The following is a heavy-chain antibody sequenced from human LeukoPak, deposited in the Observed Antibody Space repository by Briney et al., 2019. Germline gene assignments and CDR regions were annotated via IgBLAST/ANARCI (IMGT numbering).Heavy chain of an antibody. J-gene: IGHJ4*02. CDR1: GFTLSSYA. D-gene: IGHD6-13*01. CDR3: ASQVTLAAAGLAY. CDR2: ISGSGGST. Sequence: GGSLRLSCAASGFTLSSYAMSWVRQAPGKGLEWVSAISGSGGSTYYADSVKGRFTISRDNSKNTLYLQMNSLRAEDTAVYYCASQVTLAAAGLAYWGQGTLVTVSS. V-gene: IGHV3-23*01.